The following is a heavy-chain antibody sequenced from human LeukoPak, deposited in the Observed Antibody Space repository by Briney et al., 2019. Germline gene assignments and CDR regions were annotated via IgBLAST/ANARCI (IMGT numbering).Heavy chain of an antibody. CDR1: GGSISSYY. J-gene: IGHJ4*02. CDR2: IYYSGTT. CDR3: ARGTFYGSGSYHQYYFDS. V-gene: IGHV4-59*01. Sequence: KSSETLSLTCTVSGGSISSYYWSWIRHSPGKGLDWIGYIYYSGTTNYNPSLKSRVTISLDTSKNQFSLKPTSVTAADTAVYYCARGTFYGSGSYHQYYFDSWGQGTPATVSS. D-gene: IGHD3-10*01.